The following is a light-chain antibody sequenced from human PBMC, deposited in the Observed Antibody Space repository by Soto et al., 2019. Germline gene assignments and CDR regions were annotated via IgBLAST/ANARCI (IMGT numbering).Light chain of an antibody. V-gene: IGKV1-39*01. J-gene: IGKJ1*01. Sequence: DIQMTQSPSSLSASVGDRITITCQSSQSINNYLNWYQQRPGKAPKVIIYDASSLQSGVPSRFSGSGSGTDFALTISSLKPEDVATYYCQQGFSAPPWTFGQGNKVE. CDR3: QQGFSAPPWT. CDR1: QSINNY. CDR2: DAS.